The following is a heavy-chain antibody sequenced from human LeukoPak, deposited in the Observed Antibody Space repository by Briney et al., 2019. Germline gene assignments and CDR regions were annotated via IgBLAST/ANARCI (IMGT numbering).Heavy chain of an antibody. V-gene: IGHV3-23*01. CDR1: GFIFSSSA. J-gene: IGHJ4*02. CDR2: ISDTGGIT. CDR3: AKRYYDFPLDY. Sequence: GGSLRLSCAPSGFIFSSSAMSWVRQAPGKGLEWVSSISDTGGITYYVDSVKGRFTCSRDNSRNTLYLQMNSLRAEDTAVYYCAKRYYDFPLDYWGQGTLVTVSS. D-gene: IGHD3-3*01.